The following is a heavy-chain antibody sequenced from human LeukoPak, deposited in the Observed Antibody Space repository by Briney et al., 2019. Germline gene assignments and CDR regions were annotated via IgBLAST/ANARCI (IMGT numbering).Heavy chain of an antibody. CDR1: GFTFSNSW. Sequence: GGSLRLSCAASGFTFSNSWMSWVRQAPGKGPEWVANINQDGSEKCHMDSVKGRFTISRDNSKNTLYLQMNSLRAEDTAVYYCAKHVLTTYMVRGVIGWFDPWGQGTLVTVSS. CDR3: AKHVLTTYMVRGVIGWFDP. J-gene: IGHJ5*02. D-gene: IGHD3-10*01. V-gene: IGHV3-7*03. CDR2: INQDGSEK.